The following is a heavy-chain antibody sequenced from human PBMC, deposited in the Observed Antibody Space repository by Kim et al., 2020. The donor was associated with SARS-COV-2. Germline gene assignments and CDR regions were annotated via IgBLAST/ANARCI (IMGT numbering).Heavy chain of an antibody. V-gene: IGHV3-9*01. CDR3: AKVGWPGFYYGMDV. Sequence: AGSVKGRFTISRDNATNTLYLQMNSLGAEDTALYYCAKVGWPGFYYGMDVWGQGTTVTVS. D-gene: IGHD6-19*01. J-gene: IGHJ6*02.